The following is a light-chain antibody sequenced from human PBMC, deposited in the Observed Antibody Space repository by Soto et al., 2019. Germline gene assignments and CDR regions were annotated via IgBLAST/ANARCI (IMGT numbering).Light chain of an antibody. J-gene: IGKJ5*01. CDR3: QQRNDWPIT. CDR2: VAS. CDR1: QSISSN. Sequence: EIVLTQSPASLSLSPGERATLSCRASQSISSNFACYQKKPGQAPGLLPYVASTRATGTPARFSGSGSGTDFTLTISSLDSEDFAVYHCQQRNDWPITFGKGTRLEIK. V-gene: IGKV3-11*01.